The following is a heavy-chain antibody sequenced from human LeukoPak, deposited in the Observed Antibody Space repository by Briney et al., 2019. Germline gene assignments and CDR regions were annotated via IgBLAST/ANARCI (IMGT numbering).Heavy chain of an antibody. CDR3: ARDSPYDSAYYYYMDV. J-gene: IGHJ6*03. V-gene: IGHV1-69*05. CDR2: IIPIFGTA. CDR1: GGTFSSYA. D-gene: IGHD3-3*01. Sequence: SVKVSCKASGGTFSSYAISWVRQAPGQGLEWMGRIIPIFGTANYAQKFQGRVTITTDESTSTAYMELSSLRSEDTAVYYCARDSPYDSAYYYYMDVWGKGTTVTVSS.